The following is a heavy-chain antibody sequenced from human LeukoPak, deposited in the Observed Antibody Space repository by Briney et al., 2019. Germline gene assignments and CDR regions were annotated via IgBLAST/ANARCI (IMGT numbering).Heavy chain of an antibody. CDR3: AKDIAAAGTLYYFDY. J-gene: IGHJ4*02. V-gene: IGHV3-9*01. CDR1: GFTFDDYA. D-gene: IGHD6-13*01. CDR2: ISWNSGSI. Sequence: GGSLRLSCAASGFTFDDYAMHWVRQAPGKGLEWVSGISWNSGSIGYADPVKGRFTISGDNAKNSLYLQMNSLRAEDTALYYCAKDIAAAGTLYYFDYWGQGTLVTASS.